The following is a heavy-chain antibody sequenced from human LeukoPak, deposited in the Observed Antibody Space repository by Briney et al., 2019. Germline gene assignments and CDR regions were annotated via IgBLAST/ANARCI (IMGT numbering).Heavy chain of an antibody. D-gene: IGHD3-22*01. Sequence: GGSLRLSCAASGFTVSSYAMSWVCQAPGKGLEWVSAISSSGGSTYYADSVKGRFTISRDNSKNTLYLQMNSLRAEDTAVYYCANWSEYYYDSRGIDYWGQGTLVTVSS. CDR1: GFTVSSYA. V-gene: IGHV3-23*01. CDR2: ISSSGGST. J-gene: IGHJ4*02. CDR3: ANWSEYYYDSRGIDY.